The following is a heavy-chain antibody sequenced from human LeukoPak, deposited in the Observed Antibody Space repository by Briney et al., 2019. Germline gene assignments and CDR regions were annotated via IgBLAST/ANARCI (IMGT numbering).Heavy chain of an antibody. Sequence: ASVKVSCKASGYTFTSYGISWVRQAPGHGLEWMGWIGASSGNKNYAQKLQGITTMSTDTSTCSAYQEQSSRTADDTAVYYCARDNPAAGDAFDIWGQGTMVTVSS. CDR1: GYTFTSYG. V-gene: IGHV1-18*01. CDR3: ARDNPAAGDAFDI. J-gene: IGHJ3*02. CDR2: IGASSGNK. D-gene: IGHD6-13*01.